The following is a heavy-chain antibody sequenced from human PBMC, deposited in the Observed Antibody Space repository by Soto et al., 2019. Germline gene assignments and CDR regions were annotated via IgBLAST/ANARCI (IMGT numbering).Heavy chain of an antibody. CDR3: ARDKRNWGSFDY. Sequence: PGGSLRLSCAASGFTFSSYAMHWVRQAPGKGLEWVAVISYDGSNKYYAGSVKGRFTISRDNSKNTLYLQMNSLRAEDAAVYYCARDKRNWGSFDYWGQGTLVTVSS. CDR1: GFTFSSYA. V-gene: IGHV3-30-3*01. D-gene: IGHD7-27*01. CDR2: ISYDGSNK. J-gene: IGHJ4*02.